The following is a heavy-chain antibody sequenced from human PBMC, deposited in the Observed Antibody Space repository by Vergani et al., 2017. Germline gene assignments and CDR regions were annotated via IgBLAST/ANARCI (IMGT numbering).Heavy chain of an antibody. CDR3: AKDNVPGYYDSSGYCDY. CDR2: IRYSGPT. Sequence: QLQLQESGPGLVEPSETLSLTCTVSGASISSNSYYWGWVRQSPGNGLEWVGSIRYSGPTYYNLPLQSRTTISLDTSKSQFSLKLSSVTAADTAVYYCAKDNVPGYYDSSGYCDYWGQGTLVTVSS. D-gene: IGHD3-22*01. V-gene: IGHV4-39*02. J-gene: IGHJ4*02. CDR1: GASISSNSYY.